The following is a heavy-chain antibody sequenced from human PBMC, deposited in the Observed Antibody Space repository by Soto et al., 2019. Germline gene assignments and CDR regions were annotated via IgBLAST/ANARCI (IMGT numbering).Heavy chain of an antibody. J-gene: IGHJ4*02. V-gene: IGHV4-34*01. Sequence: QVQLQQWGAGLLKPSETLSLTCAVYGGSFSGYFWSWIRKTPGKGLEWIGEIDHSGRTKYTPSLKSRVSISVDTSKNQFSLRLNSVTAADTAVYYCARGTTEWGQGTLVTVSS. CDR2: IDHSGRT. CDR1: GGSFSGYF. D-gene: IGHD1-1*01. CDR3: ARGTTE.